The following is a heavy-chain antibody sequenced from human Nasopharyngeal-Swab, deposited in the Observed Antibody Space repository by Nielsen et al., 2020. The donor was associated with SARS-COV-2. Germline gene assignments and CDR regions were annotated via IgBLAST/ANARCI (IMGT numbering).Heavy chain of an antibody. Sequence: GESLKISCAASGFTFSSYSMNWVRQAPRKGLEWVSSISSSSSYIYYADSVKGRFTISRDNAKNSLYLQMNSLRAEDTAVYYCARVRGDYDSSGYYYHDGTFDIWGQGTMVTVSS. V-gene: IGHV3-21*01. CDR2: ISSSSSYI. D-gene: IGHD3-22*01. J-gene: IGHJ3*02. CDR1: GFTFSSYS. CDR3: ARVRGDYDSSGYYYHDGTFDI.